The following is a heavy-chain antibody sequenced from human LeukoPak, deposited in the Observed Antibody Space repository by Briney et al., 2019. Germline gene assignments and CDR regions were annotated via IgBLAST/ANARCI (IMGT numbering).Heavy chain of an antibody. D-gene: IGHD3-10*01. CDR1: GYTFTGYY. CDR3: ARFGPSGSYYKSTNFDY. J-gene: IGHJ4*02. CDR2: INPNSGGT. V-gene: IGHV1-2*06. Sequence: GASVKVSCKASGYTFTGYYMHWVRQAPGQGLEWMGRINPNSGGTNYAQKFQGRVTMTRDTSISTAYMELSRLRSDDTAVYYCARFGPSGSYYKSTNFDYWGQGTLVTVSS.